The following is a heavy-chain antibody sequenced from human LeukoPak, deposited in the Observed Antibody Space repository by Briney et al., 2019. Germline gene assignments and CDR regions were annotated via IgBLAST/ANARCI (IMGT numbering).Heavy chain of an antibody. J-gene: IGHJ4*02. D-gene: IGHD6-13*01. CDR2: IYYSGST. CDR1: GGSISSSSYY. V-gene: IGHV4-39*01. Sequence: ASETLSFTCTVSGGSISSSSYYWGWIRQPPGKGLEWIGSIYYSGSTYYNPSLKSRVTISVDTSKNQFSLKLNSVTAADTAVYYCARLALVTIAPGDYWGQGTLVTVSS. CDR3: ARLALVTIAPGDY.